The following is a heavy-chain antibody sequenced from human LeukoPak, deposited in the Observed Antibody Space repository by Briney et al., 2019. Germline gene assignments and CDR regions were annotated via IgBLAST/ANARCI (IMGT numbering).Heavy chain of an antibody. CDR2: IIPIFGTA. J-gene: IGHJ4*02. V-gene: IGHV1-69*05. CDR1: GGTFSSYA. Sequence: SVKVSCKASGGTFSSYAISWVRQAPGQGLEWMGGIIPIFGTANYAQKFQGRVTITTAESTSTAYMELSSLRSEDTAVYYCARGFGVSHRPRRTDKYYFDYWGQGTLVAVSS. CDR3: ARGFGVSHRPRRTDKYYFDY. D-gene: IGHD3-3*01.